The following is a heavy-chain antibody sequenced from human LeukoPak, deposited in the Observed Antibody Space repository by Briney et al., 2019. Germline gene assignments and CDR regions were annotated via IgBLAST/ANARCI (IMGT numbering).Heavy chain of an antibody. Sequence: SETLSLTCAVYSVSFSGYYWSWIRQPPGKGLEWIGEINPSGSTNYNPSLKSRVTISVDTSKNQFSLKLSFVTGADTAVYYCARGVSDYVWGSYRHHFDYWGQGTLVTVSS. V-gene: IGHV4-34*01. CDR2: INPSGST. D-gene: IGHD3-16*02. CDR3: ARGVSDYVWGSYRHHFDY. CDR1: SVSFSGYY. J-gene: IGHJ4*02.